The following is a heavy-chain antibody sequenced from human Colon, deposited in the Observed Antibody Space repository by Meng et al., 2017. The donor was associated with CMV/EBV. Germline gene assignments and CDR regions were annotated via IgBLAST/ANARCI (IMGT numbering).Heavy chain of an antibody. CDR2: INTDGTRI. D-gene: IGHD5-18*01. CDR1: GFTFSSYW. CDR3: VGQRGDSPFAY. J-gene: IGHJ4*02. Sequence: GESLKLYCGASGFTFSSYWLYWVRQAPGEGLVWDSRINTDGTRIVYAVAVKGRFTISRDNAQDLLYLQMHTLRVEDTAMYYCVGQRGDSPFAYWGQGPLVTVSS. V-gene: IGHV3-74*01.